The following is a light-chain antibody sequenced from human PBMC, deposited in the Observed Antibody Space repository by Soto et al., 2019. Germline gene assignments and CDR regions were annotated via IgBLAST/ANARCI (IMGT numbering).Light chain of an antibody. CDR2: GAS. CDR1: QSVSNNY. J-gene: IGKJ2*01. V-gene: IGKV3-20*01. CDR3: QQYGSSPRT. Sequence: EIVLTQSPGTLSLSPGERATLSCRASQSVSNNYLAWYQQKPGQAPRNLIYGASNRATGIPDRFSGSGSGTDFTLNISRLEPEDFAVYYCQQYGSSPRTFGQGTRVEIK.